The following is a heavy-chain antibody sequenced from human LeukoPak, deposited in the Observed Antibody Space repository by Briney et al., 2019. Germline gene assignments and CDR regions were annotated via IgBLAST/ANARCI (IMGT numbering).Heavy chain of an antibody. CDR3: ARDRITPPDYFDY. D-gene: IGHD1-14*01. CDR2: IIPIFGTA. CDR1: GYTFTSYG. J-gene: IGHJ4*02. V-gene: IGHV1-69*13. Sequence: ASVKVSCEASGYTFTSYGISWVRQAPGQGLEWMGGIIPIFGTANYAQKFQGRVTITADESTSTAYMELSSLRSEDTAVYYCARDRITPPDYFDYWGQGTLVTVSS.